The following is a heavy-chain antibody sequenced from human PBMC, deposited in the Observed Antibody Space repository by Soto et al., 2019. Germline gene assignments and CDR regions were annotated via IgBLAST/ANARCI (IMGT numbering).Heavy chain of an antibody. CDR2: ISGSGGST. CDR1: GFTFSSYA. D-gene: IGHD3-22*01. Sequence: PGGSLRLSCAASGFTFSSYAMNWVRQAPGKGLEWVSTISGSGGSTYYADSVKGRFTISRDNSKNTLYLQMSGLRAEDTAVYYCAKVNHYESSGYYHFDHWGQGTLVTVSS. V-gene: IGHV3-23*01. CDR3: AKVNHYESSGYYHFDH. J-gene: IGHJ4*02.